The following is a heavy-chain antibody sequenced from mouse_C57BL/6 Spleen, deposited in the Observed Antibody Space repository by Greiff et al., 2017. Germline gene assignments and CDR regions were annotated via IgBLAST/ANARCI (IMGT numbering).Heavy chain of an antibody. D-gene: IGHD1-1*01. CDR3: ARDPYGSSWNYFDY. CDR2: INYDGSST. V-gene: IGHV5-16*01. Sequence: EVKLVESEGGLVQPGSSMKLSCTASGFTFSDYYMAWVRQVPEKGLEWVANINYDGSSTYYLDSLKSRFIISRDNAKNILYLQMSSLKSEDTATYYCARDPYGSSWNYFDYWGQGTTLTVSS. CDR1: GFTFSDYY. J-gene: IGHJ2*01.